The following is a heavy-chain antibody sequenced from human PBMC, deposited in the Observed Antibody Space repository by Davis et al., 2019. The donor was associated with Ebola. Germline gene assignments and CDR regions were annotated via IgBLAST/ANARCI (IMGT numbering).Heavy chain of an antibody. CDR2: IRSKAYGGKA. D-gene: IGHD2-15*01. CDR3: NAGIVVVVAATPFDY. V-gene: IGHV3-49*04. Sequence: GESLKISCTASGLTFGDYAMNWVRRAPGKGLEWVGFIRSKAYGGKAQYAASVKGRFTISRDDSKNTLYLQMNSLKTEDTAVYYCNAGIVVVVAATPFDYWGQGTLVTVSS. CDR1: GLTFGDYA. J-gene: IGHJ4*02.